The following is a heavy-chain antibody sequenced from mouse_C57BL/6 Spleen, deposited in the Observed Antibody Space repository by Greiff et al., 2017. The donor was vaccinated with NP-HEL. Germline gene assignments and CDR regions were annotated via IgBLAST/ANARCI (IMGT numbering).Heavy chain of an antibody. J-gene: IGHJ4*01. V-gene: IGHV5-17*01. CDR3: ARGAGNYLYAMDY. CDR2: ISSGSSTI. D-gene: IGHD2-1*01. Sequence: EVQLVESGGGLVKPGASLKLSCAASGFTFSDYGMHWVRQAPEKGLEWVAYISSGSSTIYYADTVKGRFTISRDNAKNTLFLQMTSLRSEDTAMYYCARGAGNYLYAMDYWGQGTSVTVSS. CDR1: GFTFSDYG.